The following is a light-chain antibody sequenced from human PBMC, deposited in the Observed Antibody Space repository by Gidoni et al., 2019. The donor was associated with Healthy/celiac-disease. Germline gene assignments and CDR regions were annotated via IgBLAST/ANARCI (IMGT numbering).Light chain of an antibody. CDR1: QDISHY. J-gene: IGKJ5*01. V-gene: IGKV1-33*01. CDR3: QQYDNLPIT. CDR2: DAS. Sequence: DIPMTQSPSSLSASVGGRVTITCQASQDISHYLNWYQQKPCQAPKLLNYDASNLETGVPSRCSRSGSGTDFTFTISSLQPEDIATYYCQQYDNLPITFGQGTRLEIK.